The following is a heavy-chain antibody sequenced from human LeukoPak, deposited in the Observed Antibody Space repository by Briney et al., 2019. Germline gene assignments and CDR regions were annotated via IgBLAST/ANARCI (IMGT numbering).Heavy chain of an antibody. Sequence: GGSLRLSCAASGFTFSSYGMSWVRQAPGKGLEWVSSTSGSGDKRYYADSVKGRFTISRDNSKNTLYLQMNSPRAEDTAVYYCAKPARTDYADYWGQGTQVTVSS. CDR3: AKPARTDYADY. CDR1: GFTFSSYG. V-gene: IGHV3-23*01. CDR2: TSGSGDKR. J-gene: IGHJ4*02. D-gene: IGHD1-14*01.